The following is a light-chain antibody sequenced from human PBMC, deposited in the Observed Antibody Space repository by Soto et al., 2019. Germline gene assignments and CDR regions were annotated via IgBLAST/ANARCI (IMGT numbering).Light chain of an antibody. CDR2: DAS. CDR3: QQYNNWPPIT. Sequence: EIVFTQSPGTLSLSPGERAPLSFRASQSVNNNYVAWYQQKPGQAPRLLIYDASKRATGIPARFSGSGFGTDLTLTISSLEPEDFAVYYCQQYNNWPPITFGQGTRREIK. V-gene: IGKV3-11*01. CDR1: QSVNNNY. J-gene: IGKJ5*01.